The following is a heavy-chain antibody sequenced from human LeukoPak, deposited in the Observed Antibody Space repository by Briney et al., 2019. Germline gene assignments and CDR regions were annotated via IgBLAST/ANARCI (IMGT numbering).Heavy chain of an antibody. V-gene: IGHV1-69*05. CDR2: IIPIFGTA. CDR3: ARVEAARPSAFDI. Sequence: ASVKVSCKASGGTFSSYAIIWVRQAPGQGLEWMGGIIPIFGTANYAQKFQGRVTITTDESTSTAYMELSSLRSEDTAVYYCARVEAARPSAFDIWSQGTMVTVSS. CDR1: GGTFSSYA. D-gene: IGHD6-6*01. J-gene: IGHJ3*02.